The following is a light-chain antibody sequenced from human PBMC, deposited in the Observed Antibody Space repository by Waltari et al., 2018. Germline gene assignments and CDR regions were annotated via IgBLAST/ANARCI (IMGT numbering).Light chain of an antibody. CDR3: QSYDSSLSGVL. V-gene: IGLV1-40*01. CDR1: SSNIGAGYD. J-gene: IGLJ2*01. Sequence: QSVLTQPPSVSGAPGQRITISCIGTSSNIGAGYDVHWYMQLPGTAPKLLILGHNKRPSRVPHRCSASKSDTSASLAITGLQAEDEADYYCQSYDSSLSGVLFGGGTKLTVL. CDR2: GHN.